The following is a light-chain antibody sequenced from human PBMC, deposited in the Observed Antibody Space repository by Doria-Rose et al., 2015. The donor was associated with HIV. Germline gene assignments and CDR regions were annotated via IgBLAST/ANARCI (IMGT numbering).Light chain of an antibody. CDR3: QQYGSSPET. CDR2: GAS. J-gene: IGKJ1*01. CDR1: QSVSSSY. Sequence: EIVLTQSPGSLSLSPGERATLSCRASQSVSSSYLARYQQKPGQAPRLLIYGASSRATGIPDRFGGSGSGTDFTLTISRLEPEDFAVYYCQQYGSSPETFGQGTKVEIK. V-gene: IGKV3-20*01.